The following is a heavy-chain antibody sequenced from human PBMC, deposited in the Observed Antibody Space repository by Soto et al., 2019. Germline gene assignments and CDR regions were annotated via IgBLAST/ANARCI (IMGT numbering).Heavy chain of an antibody. Sequence: SETLSLTCIVSGESIGSSSYYWGWIRQPPGKGLEWIGSIYYSGRTYYNPSFKSRVTISIDTSKNQFSLKLSSVTATDTAVYYCARQRTAVVTQAYFDHWGQGALVTVSS. CDR2: IYYSGRT. V-gene: IGHV4-39*01. CDR3: ARQRTAVVTQAYFDH. D-gene: IGHD2-21*02. CDR1: GESIGSSSYY. J-gene: IGHJ4*02.